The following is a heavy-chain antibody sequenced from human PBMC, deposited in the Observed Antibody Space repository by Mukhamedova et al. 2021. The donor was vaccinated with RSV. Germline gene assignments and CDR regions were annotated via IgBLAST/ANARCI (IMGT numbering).Heavy chain of an antibody. D-gene: IGHD4-17*01. J-gene: IGHJ4*02. CDR2: FSAYNGDT. CDR3: ARELPATADFDY. Sequence: EYMGWFSAYNGDTNYAQKFQGRVTMTTDTSTSTAYMELRSLRSDDTAVYYCARELPATADFDYWGQGTLVTVSS. V-gene: IGHV1-18*01.